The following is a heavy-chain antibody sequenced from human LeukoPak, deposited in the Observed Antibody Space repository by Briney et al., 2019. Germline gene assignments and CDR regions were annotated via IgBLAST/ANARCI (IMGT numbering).Heavy chain of an antibody. CDR3: ARGSADLILWFGEFAPDYYYYGMDV. D-gene: IGHD3-10*01. CDR2: MNPNSGNT. CDR1: GYTFTSYD. J-gene: IGHJ6*02. V-gene: IGHV1-8*01. Sequence: ASVKVSCKASGYTFTSYDINWVRQATGQGLEWMGWMNPNSGNTGYAQKFQGRVTMTRNTSISTAYMELSSLRSEDTAVYYCARGSADLILWFGEFAPDYYYYGMDVWGQGTTVTVSS.